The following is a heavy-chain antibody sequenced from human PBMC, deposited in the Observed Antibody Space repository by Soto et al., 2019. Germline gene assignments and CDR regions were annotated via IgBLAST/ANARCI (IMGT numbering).Heavy chain of an antibody. D-gene: IGHD3-16*01. V-gene: IGHV3-23*01. Sequence: GGALRLSCAASGFSFSSDAMSWVRQAPGKGLEWVSAISGSGGSTYYADSVKGRFTLSRDNPKNTLYLQMNSLRAEDPAVYYCAKSGGARGGYAFDIWGQGTMVTVSS. CDR1: GFSFSSDA. CDR3: AKSGGARGGYAFDI. CDR2: ISGSGGST. J-gene: IGHJ3*02.